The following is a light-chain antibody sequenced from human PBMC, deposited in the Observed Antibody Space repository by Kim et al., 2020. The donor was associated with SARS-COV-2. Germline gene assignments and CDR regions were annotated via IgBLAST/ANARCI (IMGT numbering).Light chain of an antibody. CDR3: QVWHIDPDHPGVV. J-gene: IGLJ2*01. V-gene: IGLV3-21*04. Sequence: SYELTQPPSVSVAPGKTATVTCGGNNIGSKDVHWYRQKPGQAPVLIIYSDSGRPSGIPERLSGSNSGNTATLTIRRVEAGDEAASYCQVWHIDPDHPGVVFGGGTQLTVL. CDR2: SDS. CDR1: NIGSKD.